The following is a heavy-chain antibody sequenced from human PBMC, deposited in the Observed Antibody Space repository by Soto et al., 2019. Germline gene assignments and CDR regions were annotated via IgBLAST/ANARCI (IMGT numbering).Heavy chain of an antibody. V-gene: IGHV3-53*01. CDR1: GFTVSTNY. D-gene: IGHD3-22*01. Sequence: GGSLRLSCVASGFTVSTNYLSWVRQVPGKGLEWVSVLHGSGSTSYADSVKGRFTISRDNARNTFYLQMNSLRVEDTAVYYCAIAPHGHYYDSSGYYVVWGQGTTVTVSS. J-gene: IGHJ6*02. CDR2: LHGSGST. CDR3: AIAPHGHYYDSSGYYVV.